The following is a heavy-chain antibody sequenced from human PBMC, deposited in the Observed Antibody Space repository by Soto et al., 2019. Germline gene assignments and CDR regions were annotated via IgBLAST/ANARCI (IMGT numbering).Heavy chain of an antibody. CDR1: GFTFSSYY. V-gene: IGHV3-7*01. CDR3: AKWGGGGSDY. Sequence: EVQLVESGGDLVQPGGSLRLSCAASGFTFSSYYMSWVRQAQGKGLEWVANVNEDGSEKYYVDSVKGRFTVSRDNAKTSLYLQMNSLRAEDTAVYYCAKWGGGGSDYWGQGTLVTVSS. D-gene: IGHD1-26*01. CDR2: VNEDGSEK. J-gene: IGHJ4*02.